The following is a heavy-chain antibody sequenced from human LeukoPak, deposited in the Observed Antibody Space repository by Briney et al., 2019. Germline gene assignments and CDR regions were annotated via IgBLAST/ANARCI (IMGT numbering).Heavy chain of an antibody. V-gene: IGHV1-8*03. J-gene: IGHJ6*03. D-gene: IGHD3-22*01. CDR2: MNPNSGNT. CDR1: GYTFTSYD. Sequence: ASVKVSCKASGYTFTSYDINWVRQATGQGLEWMGWMNPNSGNTGYAQKFQGRVTITRNTSISTAYMELSSLRSEDTAVYYCARFYYYDSSGYHYYYYYMDVWGKGTTVTVSS. CDR3: ARFYYYDSSGYHYYYYYMDV.